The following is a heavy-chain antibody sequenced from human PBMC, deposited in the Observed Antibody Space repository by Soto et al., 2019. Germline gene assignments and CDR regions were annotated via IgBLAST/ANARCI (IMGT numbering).Heavy chain of an antibody. CDR1: GFTFSSYV. V-gene: IGHV3-33*01. CDR3: ASHRMWEKLPPDAFHI. Sequence: GGSLRLSCAASGFTFSSYVMHWVRHAPGKGLEWVAVIWYDGIKFYADSVQGRFTISRDNSKNTLYLQMSSLRADDTAVYYCASHRMWEKLPPDAFHIWGQGTMVTV. D-gene: IGHD1-26*01. J-gene: IGHJ3*02. CDR2: IWYDGIK.